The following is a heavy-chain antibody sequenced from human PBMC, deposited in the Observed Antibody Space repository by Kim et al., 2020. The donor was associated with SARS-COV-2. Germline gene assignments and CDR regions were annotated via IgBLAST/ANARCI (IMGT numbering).Heavy chain of an antibody. D-gene: IGHD3-16*01. Sequence: TNYNPSLKSRVTISVDTSKNQFSLKLSSVTAADTAVYYCARAFRGGYCQHWGQGTLVTVSS. V-gene: IGHV4-34*01. CDR2: T. J-gene: IGHJ1*01. CDR3: ARAFRGGYCQH.